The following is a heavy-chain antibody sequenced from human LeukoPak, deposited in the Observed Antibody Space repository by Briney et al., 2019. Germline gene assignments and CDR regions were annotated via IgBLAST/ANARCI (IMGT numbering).Heavy chain of an antibody. V-gene: IGHV1-8*01. CDR1: GYTFTSYD. Sequence: GASVKVSCKASGYTFTSYDINWVRQATGQGLEWMGWMSPNSGNTGYAQKFQGRVTMTRNTSISTAYMELSSLRSEDTAVYYCARGITMVRGVILGYWGQGTLVTVSS. D-gene: IGHD3-10*01. J-gene: IGHJ4*02. CDR2: MSPNSGNT. CDR3: ARGITMVRGVILGY.